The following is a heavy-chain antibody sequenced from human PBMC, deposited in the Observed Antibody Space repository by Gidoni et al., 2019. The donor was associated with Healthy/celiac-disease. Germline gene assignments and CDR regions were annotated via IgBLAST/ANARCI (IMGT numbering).Heavy chain of an antibody. D-gene: IGHD4-4*01. CDR2: ISWNSGSI. CDR3: AKDRLTTVTTFCFDY. V-gene: IGHV3-9*01. Sequence: EVQLVHSGGGRVQPGRSLRLACSAPGFTFDDYAMHWVRPAPVKGLDWVSGISWNSGSIGYADSVKGRFTISRDNAKYSLYLQMNSLRAEDTALYYCAKDRLTTVTTFCFDYWGQGTLVTVSS. J-gene: IGHJ4*02. CDR1: GFTFDDYA.